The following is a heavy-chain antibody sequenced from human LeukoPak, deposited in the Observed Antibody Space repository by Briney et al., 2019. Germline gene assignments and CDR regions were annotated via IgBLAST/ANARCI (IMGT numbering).Heavy chain of an antibody. CDR2: IYYSGST. Sequence: SATLSLTCTVSGGSISSYYWSWIRQPPGKGLEWIGYIYYSGSTNYNPSLKSRVTISVDTSKNQFSLKLSSVTAADTAVYYCARAARLKYGDYFDYWGQGTLVTVSS. CDR1: GGSISSYY. D-gene: IGHD4-17*01. CDR3: ARAARLKYGDYFDY. J-gene: IGHJ4*02. V-gene: IGHV4-59*01.